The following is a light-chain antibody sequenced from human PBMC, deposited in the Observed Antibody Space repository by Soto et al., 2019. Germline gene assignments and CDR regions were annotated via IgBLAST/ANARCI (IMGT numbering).Light chain of an antibody. J-gene: IGLJ1*01. V-gene: IGLV2-23*02. CDR1: SSNVGSYTL. CDR2: EFN. Sequence: SALTQPASASGSPGQSITNSCPGTSSNVGSYTLVSWYQQHTRKTHKLMIFEFNMRPSGVSNRFSGSKSGNPASLTISGLKGEDEADYYCCSSGGSPTYVFGTGTKVTVL. CDR3: CSSGGSPTYV.